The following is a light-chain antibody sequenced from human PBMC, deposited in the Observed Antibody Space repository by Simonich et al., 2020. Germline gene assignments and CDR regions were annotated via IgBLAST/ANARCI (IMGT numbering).Light chain of an antibody. CDR2: DAS. V-gene: IGKV3-11*01. J-gene: IGKJ4*01. Sequence: EIVLTQSPATLSLSPWERAPLSCRASQSVSSYLAWYQQKPDQAPRLRISDASNMATGIPARFSGSESGTDFTLTISSIEPEGFAVYYCQQRSNWPPELTFGGGTKVEIK. CDR1: QSVSSY. CDR3: QQRSNWPPELT.